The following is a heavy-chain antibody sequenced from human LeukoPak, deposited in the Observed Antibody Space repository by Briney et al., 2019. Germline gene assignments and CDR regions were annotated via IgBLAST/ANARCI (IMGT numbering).Heavy chain of an antibody. Sequence: GGSLRLSCAVSGITLSNYGMSWVRQVPGKGLEWVAGISGSGGGTNYADSVKGRFTISRDNPKNTLFLQMNNLRAEDTAVYFCAKRGLVIRVILGGFHKEAYYFYSWGQGALVTVSS. J-gene: IGHJ4*02. CDR3: AKRGLVIRVILGGFHKEAYYFYS. CDR2: ISGSGGGT. D-gene: IGHD3-22*01. V-gene: IGHV3-23*01. CDR1: GITLSNYG.